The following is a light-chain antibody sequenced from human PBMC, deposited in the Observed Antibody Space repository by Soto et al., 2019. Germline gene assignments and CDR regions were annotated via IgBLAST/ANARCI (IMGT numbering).Light chain of an antibody. CDR1: QGVRSD. CDR3: QQYSKWPLT. Sequence: EMAMTPSPDTLSVSPGDRATLSCRASQGVRSDLAWYQQKAGQSPRLLTDGASTRPAEPPARSSGSGPETEFTLTISSLQSEDFAVYYCQQYSKWPLTFRGGTKV. V-gene: IGKV3-15*01. CDR2: GAS. J-gene: IGKJ4*01.